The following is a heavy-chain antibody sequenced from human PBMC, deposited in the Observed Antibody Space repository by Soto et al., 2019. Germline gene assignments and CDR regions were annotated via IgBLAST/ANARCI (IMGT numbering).Heavy chain of an antibody. CDR2: IGWNSAKI. V-gene: IGHV3-9*01. CDR3: AKDSASSWSEYFRY. Sequence: EVQLVESGGALVQPGRSLRLSCAASGFTFENHAMHWVRQVPGKGLEWVAGIGWNSAKIGYADSVKGRFSSSRDNAKSSLYLEMNGLRIEDTALYFCAKDSASSWSEYFRYWGRGTLVTVSS. J-gene: IGHJ1*01. D-gene: IGHD6-13*01. CDR1: GFTFENHA.